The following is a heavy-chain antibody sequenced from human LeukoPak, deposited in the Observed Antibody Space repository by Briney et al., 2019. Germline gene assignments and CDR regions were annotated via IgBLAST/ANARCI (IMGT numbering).Heavy chain of an antibody. CDR1: GGSISSSSYY. CDR3: ARGGGMGHYYYYMDV. V-gene: IGHV4-39*07. Sequence: SETLSLTCTVSGGSISSSSYYWGWIRQPPGKGLEWIGSIYHTGRTNYNPSLKSRVSISIGTSKNQFSLKLTSVTAADTAVYYCARGGGMGHYYYYMDVWGKGTTVTISS. D-gene: IGHD5-24*01. J-gene: IGHJ6*03. CDR2: IYHTGRT.